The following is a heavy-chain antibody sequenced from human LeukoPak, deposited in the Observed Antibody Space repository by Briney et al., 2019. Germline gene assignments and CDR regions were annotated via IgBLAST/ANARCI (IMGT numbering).Heavy chain of an antibody. CDR2: TYYRSTWYN. V-gene: IGHV6-1*01. CDR3: ARRLTQYDCFDP. D-gene: IGHD2-2*01. J-gene: IGHJ5*02. Sequence: SQTLALTCAISGDSVSSNSVTWNWIRQSPSRGLEWLGRTYYRSTWYNDYAVSVRGRITVNPDTSKNQFSLHLNSVTPEDTAVYYCARRLTQYDCFDPWGQGILVTVSS. CDR1: GDSVSSNSVT.